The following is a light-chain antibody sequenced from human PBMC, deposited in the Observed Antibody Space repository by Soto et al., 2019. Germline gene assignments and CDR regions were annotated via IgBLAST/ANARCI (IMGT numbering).Light chain of an antibody. V-gene: IGLV2-11*01. CDR2: EVS. Sequence: QSALTQPASVSGSLGQSITISCTGTSSDVGAYNYVSWYQQQPGKAPKLMISEVSKRPSGVPDRFSGSKSGNTASLTISGLQAEDEADYYCCSYAGSYTYVFGTGTKVTVL. CDR1: SSDVGAYNY. CDR3: CSYAGSYTYV. J-gene: IGLJ1*01.